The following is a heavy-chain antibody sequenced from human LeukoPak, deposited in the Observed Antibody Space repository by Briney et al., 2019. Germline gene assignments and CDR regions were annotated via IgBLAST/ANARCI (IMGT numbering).Heavy chain of an antibody. D-gene: IGHD2-2*01. Sequence: SETLSLTCTVSGGSISSSSYYWGWIRQPPGKGLEWIGSIYYSGSTYYNPSLKSRVTISVDTSKNQFSLKPSSVTAADTAVYYCARHYLWYGREFVVVPAASLFDYWGQGTLVTVSS. CDR2: IYYSGST. V-gene: IGHV4-39*01. CDR1: GGSISSSSYY. J-gene: IGHJ4*02. CDR3: ARHYLWYGREFVVVPAASLFDY.